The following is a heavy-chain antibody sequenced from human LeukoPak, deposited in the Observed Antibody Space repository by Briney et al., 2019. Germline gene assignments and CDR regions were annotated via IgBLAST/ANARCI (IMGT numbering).Heavy chain of an antibody. D-gene: IGHD3-22*01. Sequence: GGSLRLSCAASGFTFSSYSMNWVRQAPGKGLEWVSYISSRSITIYYADSVKGRFTISRDNAKNSLYLQMNSLRAEDTAMYYCARDAYYYDSSGYHLPAGADYWGQGTLVTVSS. CDR2: ISSRSITI. V-gene: IGHV3-48*01. J-gene: IGHJ4*02. CDR3: ARDAYYYDSSGYHLPAGADY. CDR1: GFTFSSYS.